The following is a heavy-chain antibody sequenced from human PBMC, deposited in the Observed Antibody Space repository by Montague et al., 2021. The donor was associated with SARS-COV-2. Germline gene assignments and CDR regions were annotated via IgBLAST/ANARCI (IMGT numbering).Heavy chain of an antibody. CDR1: GFTFSSYG. V-gene: IGHV3-33*01. J-gene: IGHJ4*02. D-gene: IGHD5-24*01. CDR3: AREGVMATTTGFDY. CDR2: IWYDGGNK. Sequence: SLRLSCAASGFTFSSYGMHWVRQAPGKGLEWVAVIWYDGGNKYYADSVKGRFTISRDNSKNTLYLQMNSLRAEDTAVYYCAREGVMATTTGFDYWGQGTLVTVSS.